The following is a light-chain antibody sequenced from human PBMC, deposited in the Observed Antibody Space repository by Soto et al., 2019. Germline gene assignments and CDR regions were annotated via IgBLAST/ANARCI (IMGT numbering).Light chain of an antibody. CDR3: QQRGNWIT. J-gene: IGKJ5*01. Sequence: EIVLTPSPGTLSLSPVERATLSRRASQSVSNNYLAWYQQKPGQAPRLLIYDASNRATGIPARFSGSGSGTDFTLTISSLEPEDFAVYYCQQRGNWITFGQGTRLEIK. V-gene: IGKV3-11*01. CDR1: QSVSNNY. CDR2: DAS.